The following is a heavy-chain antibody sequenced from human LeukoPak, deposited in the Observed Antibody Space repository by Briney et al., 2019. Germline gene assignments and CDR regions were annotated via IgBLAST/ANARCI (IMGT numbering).Heavy chain of an antibody. CDR3: ARDADLYSGSYLFDY. CDR2: IYHSGST. Sequence: SETLSLTCTVSGYSISSGYYWGWIRQPPGKGLEWIGSIYHSGSTYYNPSLKSRVTISVDTSKNQFSLKLSSVTAADTAVYYCARDADLYSGSYLFDYWGQGTLVTVSS. D-gene: IGHD1-26*01. V-gene: IGHV4-38-2*02. J-gene: IGHJ4*02. CDR1: GYSISSGYY.